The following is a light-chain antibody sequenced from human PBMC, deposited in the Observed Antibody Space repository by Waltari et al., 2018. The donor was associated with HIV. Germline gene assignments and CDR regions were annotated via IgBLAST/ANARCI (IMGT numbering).Light chain of an antibody. Sequence: DIQMTQSPSPVSADVGDRVIITCRASQDIKKNVNWYQQKTGRFPRLLIYSASGLQSGVPSTFSGSGSGLEFNLTIAAVGAEESALFYCQQSHRTPLTFGGGTRLEIK. CDR1: QDIKKN. J-gene: IGKJ5*01. CDR3: QQSHRTPLT. V-gene: IGKV1-39*01. CDR2: SAS.